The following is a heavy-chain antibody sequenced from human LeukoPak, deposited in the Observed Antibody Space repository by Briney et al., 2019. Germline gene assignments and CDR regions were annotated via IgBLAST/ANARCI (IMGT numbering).Heavy chain of an antibody. Sequence: SGTLSLTCAVYGGSFSGYYWSWIRQPPGKGLEWIGEINHSGSTNYNPSLKSRVTISVDTSKNQFSLKLSSVTAADTAVYYCASSPPRGSLRNLYYYYYMDVWGKGTTVTVSS. CDR2: INHSGST. CDR3: ASSPPRGSLRNLYYYYYMDV. V-gene: IGHV4-34*01. D-gene: IGHD3-16*01. J-gene: IGHJ6*03. CDR1: GGSFSGYY.